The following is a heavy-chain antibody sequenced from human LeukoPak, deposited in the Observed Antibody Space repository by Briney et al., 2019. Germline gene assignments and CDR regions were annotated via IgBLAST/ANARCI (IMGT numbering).Heavy chain of an antibody. Sequence: ASVKVSCKASGYTFTSYDINWVRQATGQGLEWMGWMNPNSGNTGYAQKFHGRVTMTRNTSISTAYMELSSLRSEATAVYYCARGGIAAANPQDPWGQGTLVTVSS. CDR1: GYTFTSYD. CDR3: ARGGIAAANPQDP. D-gene: IGHD6-13*01. J-gene: IGHJ5*02. V-gene: IGHV1-8*01. CDR2: MNPNSGNT.